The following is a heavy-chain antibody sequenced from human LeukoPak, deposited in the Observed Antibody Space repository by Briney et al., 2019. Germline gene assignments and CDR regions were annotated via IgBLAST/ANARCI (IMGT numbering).Heavy chain of an antibody. Sequence: GRSLRLSCVASVFNFSSYAMHWVRQAPGKGLEWVALISYDGGGKYYADSVKGRFTISRDNSKNTLSLQMNSLTAEDTAVYYCARSASSGWVYYYYNYMDVWGKGTTVTVSS. V-gene: IGHV3-30*04. CDR2: ISYDGGGK. D-gene: IGHD6-19*01. CDR1: VFNFSSYA. CDR3: ARSASSGWVYYYYNYMDV. J-gene: IGHJ6*03.